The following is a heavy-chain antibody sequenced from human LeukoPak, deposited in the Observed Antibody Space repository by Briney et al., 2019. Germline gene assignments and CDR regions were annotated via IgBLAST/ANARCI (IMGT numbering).Heavy chain of an antibody. CDR3: AKDPNGDYIGAFDF. V-gene: IGHV3-23*01. CDR2: IIGNGGWA. CDR1: GFTFSSYA. J-gene: IGHJ3*01. D-gene: IGHD4-17*01. Sequence: QSGGSLRLSCAASGFTFSSYAMHWVRQAPGKGLEWVAAIIGNGGWALYADSVKGRFTISRDNSKNTLYLQMSSLRAEDTAVYYCAKDPNGDYIGAFDFWGQGTMVTVSS.